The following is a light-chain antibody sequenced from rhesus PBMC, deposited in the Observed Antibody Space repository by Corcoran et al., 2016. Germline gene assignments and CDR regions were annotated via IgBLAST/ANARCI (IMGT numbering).Light chain of an antibody. CDR1: SSDIGAYNY. J-gene: IGLJ1*01. V-gene: IGLV2S7*01. Sequence: QSAPTQPPSVSGSPGQSVTISCTGTSSDIGAYNYVSWYQQHPGKAPKLMIYGVSNRPSGVSDRFSGSKSGNTASLTISGLQPDDESDYYCCSYTTSISYIFGSGTRLTVL. CDR2: GVS. CDR3: CSYTTSISYI.